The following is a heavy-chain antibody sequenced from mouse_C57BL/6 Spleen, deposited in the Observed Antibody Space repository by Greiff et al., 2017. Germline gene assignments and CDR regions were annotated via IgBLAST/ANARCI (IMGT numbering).Heavy chain of an antibody. V-gene: IGHV3-6*01. Sequence: EVQLQESGPGLVKPSQSLSLTCSVTGYSITSGYYWNWIRQFPGNKLEWMGYISYDGSNNYNPSLKNRISITRDTSKNQFFLKLNSVTTEDTATYYGARDGYDYLYYAMDYWGQGTSVTVSS. D-gene: IGHD2-4*01. CDR3: ARDGYDYLYYAMDY. CDR2: ISYDGSN. J-gene: IGHJ4*01. CDR1: GYSITSGYY.